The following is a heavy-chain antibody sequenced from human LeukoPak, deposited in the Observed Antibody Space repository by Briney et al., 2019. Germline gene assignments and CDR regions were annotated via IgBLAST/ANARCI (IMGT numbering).Heavy chain of an antibody. CDR3: ARLRRILPNWFDP. CDR1: GYTSTGYY. V-gene: IGHV1-2*02. CDR2: INPNSGGT. Sequence: ASVKVSCKASGYTSTGYYMHWVRQAPGQGLEWMGWINPNSGGTNYAQKFQGRVTMTRDTSISTAYMELSRLRSDDTAVYYCARLRRILPNWFDPWGQGTLVTVSS. J-gene: IGHJ5*02.